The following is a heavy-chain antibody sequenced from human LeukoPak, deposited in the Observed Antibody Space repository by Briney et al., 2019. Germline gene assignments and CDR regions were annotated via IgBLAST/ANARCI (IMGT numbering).Heavy chain of an antibody. V-gene: IGHV4-39*01. Sequence: PSETLSLTCTVSGGSISSSSYYCGWIRQPPGKGLEWIGSIYYSGSTYYNPSLKSRVTISVDTSKNQFSLKLSSVTAADTAVYYCARHWRTSRIRFDPWGQGTLVTVSS. CDR1: GGSISSSSYY. D-gene: IGHD2-2*01. J-gene: IGHJ5*02. CDR2: IYYSGST. CDR3: ARHWRTSRIRFDP.